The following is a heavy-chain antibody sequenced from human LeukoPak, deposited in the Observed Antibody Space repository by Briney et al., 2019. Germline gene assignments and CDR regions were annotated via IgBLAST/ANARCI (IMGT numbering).Heavy chain of an antibody. D-gene: IGHD6-13*01. CDR1: GGSISGYY. CDR2: INHSGST. J-gene: IGHJ4*02. Sequence: SETLSLTCTVSGGSISGYYWTWIRQPPGKGLEWIGEINHSGSTNYNPSLKSRVTISVDTSKNQFSLKLSSVTAADTAVYYCARARTWYSSSWYLNYWGQGTLVTVSS. V-gene: IGHV4-34*01. CDR3: ARARTWYSSSWYLNY.